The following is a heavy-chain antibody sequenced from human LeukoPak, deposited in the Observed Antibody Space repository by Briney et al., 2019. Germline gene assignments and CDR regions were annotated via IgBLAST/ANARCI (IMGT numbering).Heavy chain of an antibody. J-gene: IGHJ5*02. D-gene: IGHD3-10*01. Sequence: PETLSLTCTVSGGSMSSYYWSWIRQSPGKGLEWVGYISYSGTTNYNPSLKSRVTISLGTSKNRFSLNLTSVTAADTAVYYCARHGSGTSLALYPWGQGTLVTVSS. V-gene: IGHV4-59*08. CDR1: GGSMSSYY. CDR3: ARHGSGTSLALYP. CDR2: ISYSGTT.